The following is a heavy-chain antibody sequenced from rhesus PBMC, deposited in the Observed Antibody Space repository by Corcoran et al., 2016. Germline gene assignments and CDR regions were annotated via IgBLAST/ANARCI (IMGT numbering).Heavy chain of an antibody. CDR1: GGSISSNY. Sequence: QVQLQESGPGLVKPLETLSLTCAVSGGSISSNYWSWIRQAPGKGRGWIGYIYGSERSTNYNPSLKSRVTQSVDTSKNQRSLKLSSVTAADTAVYYCARQGGDSLDVWGRGVLVTVSS. J-gene: IGHJ5-2*02. V-gene: IGHV4S11*01. CDR2: IYGSERST. CDR3: ARQGGDSLDV.